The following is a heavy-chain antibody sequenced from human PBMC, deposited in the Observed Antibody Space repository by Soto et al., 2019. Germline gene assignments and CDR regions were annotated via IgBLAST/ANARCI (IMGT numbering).Heavy chain of an antibody. Sequence: SETLSLTCTASGGSIGSSSYYWGWIRQPPGKGLEWIGSINYSGSTYNNPSLKSRVTISVDTSKNQFSLKLRSVTAADTAVYYCARLRRAGTLNWFDPWGQGTLVTVSS. J-gene: IGHJ5*02. V-gene: IGHV4-39*01. CDR3: ARLRRAGTLNWFDP. CDR1: GGSIGSSSYY. CDR2: INYSGST.